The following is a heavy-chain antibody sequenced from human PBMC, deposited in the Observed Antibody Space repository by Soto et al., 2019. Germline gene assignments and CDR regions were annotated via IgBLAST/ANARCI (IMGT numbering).Heavy chain of an antibody. CDR1: GFTFSSYA. CDR3: ARSGGSGSYLYYYYGMDV. D-gene: IGHD3-10*01. J-gene: IGHJ6*02. CDR2: IPYDGSNK. V-gene: IGHV3-30-3*01. Sequence: GGSLRLSCAASGFTFSSYAMHWVRQAPGKGLEWVAVIPYDGSNKYYADSVKGRFTISRDNSKNTLYLQMNSLRAEDTAVYYCARSGGSGSYLYYYYGMDVWGQGTTVTVSS.